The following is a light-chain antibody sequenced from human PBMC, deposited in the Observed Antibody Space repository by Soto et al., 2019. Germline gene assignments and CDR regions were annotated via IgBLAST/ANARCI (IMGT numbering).Light chain of an antibody. CDR1: NSNIGNTY. J-gene: IGLJ1*01. V-gene: IGLV1-51*02. CDR2: ENN. Sequence: PGQKVTISCSGSNSNIGNTYVSWYQQLPGTAPKLLIYENNKRPSGIPDRFSGSKSGTSATLGITGLQTGDEADYYSGAWDSGLSGYVFGTGTKVTVL. CDR3: GAWDSGLSGYV.